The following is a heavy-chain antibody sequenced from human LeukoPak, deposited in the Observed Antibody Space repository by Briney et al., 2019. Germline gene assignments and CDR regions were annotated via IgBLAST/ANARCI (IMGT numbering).Heavy chain of an antibody. V-gene: IGHV3-23*01. CDR2: IHGGGDVT. Sequence: GGSLRLSCAVSGFTFSNYAMNWVRQAPEKGLEWVSTIHGGGDVTYYADSVRGRFTISRDNAKNRLYLQMDSLRAEDTAVYYCATDLTGEEDYWGQGTLVTVSS. J-gene: IGHJ4*02. CDR1: GFTFSNYA. D-gene: IGHD7-27*01. CDR3: ATDLTGEEDY.